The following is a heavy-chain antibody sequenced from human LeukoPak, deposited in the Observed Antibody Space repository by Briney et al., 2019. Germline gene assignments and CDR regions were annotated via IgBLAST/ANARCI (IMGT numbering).Heavy chain of an antibody. CDR1: GYTLTELS. CDR2: FDPEDGET. J-gene: IGHJ4*02. Sequence: ASVKVSCTVSGYTLTELSMHWVRQAPGKGLEWMGGFDPEDGETIYAQKFQGRVTMTEDTSTDTAYMELSSLRSEDTAVYYCATANILTGYPGYFDYWGQGTLVTVSS. CDR3: ATANILTGYPGYFDY. D-gene: IGHD3-9*01. V-gene: IGHV1-24*01.